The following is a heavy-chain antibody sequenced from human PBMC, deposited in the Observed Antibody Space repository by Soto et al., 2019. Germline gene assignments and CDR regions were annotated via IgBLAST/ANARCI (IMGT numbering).Heavy chain of an antibody. CDR1: GGSIASSLNY. CDR2: IYSSVTT. V-gene: IGHV4-39*01. D-gene: IGHD3-22*01. CDR3: ARLPYYDSPPVTFDI. J-gene: IGHJ3*02. Sequence: SETLSLTCTVSGGSIASSLNYWGWARQPPGKGLEWIGSIYSSVTTYSNPSLKSRVTLSADTSKNQFFLRLSPVTAADTAIYYCARLPYYDSPPVTFDIWGQGTVVTVSS.